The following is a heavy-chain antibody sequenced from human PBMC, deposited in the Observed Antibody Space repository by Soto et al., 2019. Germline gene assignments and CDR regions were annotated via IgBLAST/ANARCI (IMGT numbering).Heavy chain of an antibody. Sequence: GESLKISCKGSGYKFTNYWIGWVRQMPGKGLEWMGIIYPGDSDTRYSPSFEGQVTISADKSINTAYLQWSSLKASDTAMYYCARQYCSSAICYGYYYYYYMDVWGQGTTVTVSS. J-gene: IGHJ6*03. D-gene: IGHD2-2*01. CDR1: GYKFTNYW. CDR3: ARQYCSSAICYGYYYYYYMDV. CDR2: IYPGDSDT. V-gene: IGHV5-51*01.